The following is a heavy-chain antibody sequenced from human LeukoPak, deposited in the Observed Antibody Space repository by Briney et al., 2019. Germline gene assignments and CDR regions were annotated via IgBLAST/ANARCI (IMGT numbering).Heavy chain of an antibody. J-gene: IGHJ4*02. CDR3: TTLSKRRITFGGVIVFDY. V-gene: IGHV3-15*01. CDR2: IKSKTDGGTT. CDR1: GFTFSNAW. Sequence: GGSLRLSCAASGFTFSNAWMSWVRQAPGKGLEWVGRIKSKTDGGTTGYAAPVKGRFTISRDDSKNTLYLQMNSLKTEDTAVYYCTTLSKRRITFGGVIVFDYWGQGTLVTVSS. D-gene: IGHD3-16*02.